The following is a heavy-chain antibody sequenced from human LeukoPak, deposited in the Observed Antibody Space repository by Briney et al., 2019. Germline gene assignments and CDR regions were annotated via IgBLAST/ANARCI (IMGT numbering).Heavy chain of an antibody. CDR2: ISSSSSYI. D-gene: IGHD1-14*01. CDR3: TRLAAAGSGRWAPDY. Sequence: PGGSLRLSCGASGFTFSSYSMNWVRQAPGKGLEWVLCISSSSSYIYYADSVKGRFTISRDNAKNSVYLQMNGLRAEDTGVYYCTRLAAAGSGRWAPDYWGQGTLVTVSS. CDR1: GFTFSSYS. V-gene: IGHV3-21*06. J-gene: IGHJ4*02.